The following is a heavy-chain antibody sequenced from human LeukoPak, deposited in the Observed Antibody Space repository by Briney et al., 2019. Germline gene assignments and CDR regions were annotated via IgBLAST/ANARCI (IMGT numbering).Heavy chain of an antibody. V-gene: IGHV4-34*01. J-gene: IGHJ6*03. CDR3: ARGRGYGYYYYMDV. CDR2: INHGGST. D-gene: IGHD5-18*01. Sequence: SETLSLTCTVSGGSISSYYWSWIRQPPGKGLEWIGEINHGGSTNYNPSLKSRVTISADTSKNQFSLKLSSVTAADTAVYYCARGRGYGYYYYMDVWGKGTTVTVSS. CDR1: GGSISSYY.